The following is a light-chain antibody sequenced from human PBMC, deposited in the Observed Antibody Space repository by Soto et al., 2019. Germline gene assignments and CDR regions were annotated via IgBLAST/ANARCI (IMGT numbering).Light chain of an antibody. V-gene: IGKV3-15*01. CDR1: QTAYKN. CDR2: AAS. J-gene: IGKJ2*01. Sequence: ELEMTQSPASLSASPGETVTLSCRATQTAYKNLARYQQKPGQPPRLLIFAASTRAPGLPARFSGSGSGTEFTLTISSLQSEDSAIYYCQEYNRWPPEFIFGPGTRLEIK. CDR3: QEYNRWPPEFI.